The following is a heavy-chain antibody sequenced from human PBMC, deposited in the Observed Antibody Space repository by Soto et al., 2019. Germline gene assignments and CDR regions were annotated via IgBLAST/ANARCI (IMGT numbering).Heavy chain of an antibody. D-gene: IGHD3-3*01. CDR1: GYIFTTYW. Sequence: PGESLKISCKGSGYIFTTYWISWLRQMPGKGLEWMGRIDPSDSYSNYSPSFQGHVTMSADKSTSTAYLQWSNLKASDTAIYYCARADCWSGPLDAFQIWGQGTMVTVSS. CDR2: IDPSDSYS. CDR3: ARADCWSGPLDAFQI. J-gene: IGHJ3*02. V-gene: IGHV5-10-1*01.